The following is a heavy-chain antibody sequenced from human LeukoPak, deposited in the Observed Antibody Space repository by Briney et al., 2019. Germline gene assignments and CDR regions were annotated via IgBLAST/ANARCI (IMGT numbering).Heavy chain of an antibody. CDR2: ISCDGGRT. CDR3: AKDIGYRGSGSRIVGLFDY. J-gene: IGHJ4*02. Sequence: PGGSLRLSCAASGFTFEDYGMHWVRQTPEKGLEWVSLISCDGGRTNYADSVKGRFTISRDNSKNSLYLQMNSLRAEDTALYYCAKDIGYRGSGSRIVGLFDYWGQGTLVTVSS. CDR1: GFTFEDYG. D-gene: IGHD3-10*01. V-gene: IGHV3-43D*03.